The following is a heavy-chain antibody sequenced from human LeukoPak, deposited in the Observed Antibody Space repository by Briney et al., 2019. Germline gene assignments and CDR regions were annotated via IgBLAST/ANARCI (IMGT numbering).Heavy chain of an antibody. J-gene: IGHJ4*02. CDR1: GGTFSSYA. Sequence: ASVKVSCKASGGTFSSYAISWVRQAPGQGLEWMGGIIPIFGTANYAQKFQGRVTITADKSTSTAYMELSSLRSEDTAVYYCATLDLAVAGTNYFDYWGQGTLVTVSS. D-gene: IGHD6-19*01. CDR3: ATLDLAVAGTNYFDY. CDR2: IIPIFGTA. V-gene: IGHV1-69*06.